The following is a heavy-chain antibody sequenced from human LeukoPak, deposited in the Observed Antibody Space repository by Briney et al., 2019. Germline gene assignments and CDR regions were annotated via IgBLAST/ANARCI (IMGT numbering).Heavy chain of an antibody. D-gene: IGHD5-18*01. CDR3: AREAKFVGYVDY. Sequence: GGSLRLSCAASGFTFSNYWLHWVRQAPGKGLEWVAVISCDGSNKYYADSVKGRFTISRDNSKNTLYLQMNSLRAEDTAVYYCAREAKFVGYVDYWGQGTLVTVSS. V-gene: IGHV3-30-3*01. CDR2: ISCDGSNK. CDR1: GFTFSNYW. J-gene: IGHJ4*02.